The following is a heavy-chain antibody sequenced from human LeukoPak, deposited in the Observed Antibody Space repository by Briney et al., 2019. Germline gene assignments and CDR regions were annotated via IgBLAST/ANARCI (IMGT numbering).Heavy chain of an antibody. J-gene: IGHJ4*02. CDR3: ARQGISGSYKTAGDY. CDR2: IYYSGST. Sequence: SETLSLTCTVSGGSISSYYWSWIRQPPGKGLEWIGYIYYSGSTNYNPSLMSRVTISVDTSKNQFSLKLSSVTAADTAVYYCARQGISGSYKTAGDYWGQGTLVTVSS. D-gene: IGHD1-26*01. V-gene: IGHV4-59*01. CDR1: GGSISSYY.